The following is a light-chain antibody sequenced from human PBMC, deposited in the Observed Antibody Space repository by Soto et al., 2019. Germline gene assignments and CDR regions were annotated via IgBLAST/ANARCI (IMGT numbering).Light chain of an antibody. J-gene: IGKJ2*01. V-gene: IGKV1-12*01. CDR1: QGISSW. CDR2: AAS. Sequence: DIQMTQSPSSVSASVGDRVTITCRASQGISSWLAWYQQKPGKAPKLLIYAASSLQSGVPSRFSSRGYRTKCTLTISSRKAEDFATYYWQQANRIPQTFGQGTKQEIK. CDR3: QQANRIPQT.